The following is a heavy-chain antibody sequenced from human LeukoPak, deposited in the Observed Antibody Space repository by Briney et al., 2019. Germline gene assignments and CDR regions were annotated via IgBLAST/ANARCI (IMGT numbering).Heavy chain of an antibody. CDR2: IYYSGTT. Sequence: PSETLSLTCAVSGYSISSGYYWGWIRQPPGKGLEWIGSIYYSGTTYYNPSFRSRVTISVDTSKNQFSLKLTSVTAADTAVYYCAARSGWYYIGYWGQGTLVTVSS. CDR3: AARSGWYYIGY. CDR1: GYSISSGYY. J-gene: IGHJ4*02. V-gene: IGHV4-38-2*01. D-gene: IGHD6-19*01.